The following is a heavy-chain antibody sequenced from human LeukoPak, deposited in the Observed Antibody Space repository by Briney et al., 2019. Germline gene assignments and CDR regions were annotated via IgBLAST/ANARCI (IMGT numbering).Heavy chain of an antibody. CDR1: SGSISSSTYY. Sequence: SETLSLTCTVSSGSISSSTYYWGWIRQPPGKGLEWIGTIYYTGSTYYNPSLKSRVTISVDTSKNQFSLKLSSVTAADTAVYYCARDTYNYGSSAYYFDYWGQGTLVTVSS. D-gene: IGHD5-18*01. V-gene: IGHV4-39*07. CDR2: IYYTGST. J-gene: IGHJ4*02. CDR3: ARDTYNYGSSAYYFDY.